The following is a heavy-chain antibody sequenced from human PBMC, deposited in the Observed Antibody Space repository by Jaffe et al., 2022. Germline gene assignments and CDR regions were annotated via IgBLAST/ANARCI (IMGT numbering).Heavy chain of an antibody. CDR2: IRYDGSNK. J-gene: IGHJ4*02. CDR1: GFTFSSYG. CDR3: AKMGSSSWIPSSGGY. Sequence: QVQLVESGGGVVQPGGSLRLSCAASGFTFSSYGMHWVRQAPGKGLEWVAFIRYDGSNKYYADSVKGRFTISRDNSKNTLYLQMNSLRAEDTAVYYCAKMGSSSWIPSSGGYWGQGTLVTVSS. D-gene: IGHD6-13*01. V-gene: IGHV3-30*02.